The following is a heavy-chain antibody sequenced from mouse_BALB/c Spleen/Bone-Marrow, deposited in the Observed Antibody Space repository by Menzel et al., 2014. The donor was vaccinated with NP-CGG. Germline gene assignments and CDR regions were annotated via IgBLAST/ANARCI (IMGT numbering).Heavy chain of an antibody. CDR2: INPSNGRT. CDR3: ARYLHYYGSSYGYFDV. V-gene: IGHV1S81*02. CDR1: GYTFTSYW. J-gene: IGHJ1*01. Sequence: VQLQQSGAELVKPGASVKLSCKASGYTFTSYWMHWVKQRPGQGLEWIGEINPSNGRTNYNEKFKSKATLTVDISSSTAYMQLSSLTSEDSAVYYCARYLHYYGSSYGYFDVWGAGTTVTVSS. D-gene: IGHD1-1*01.